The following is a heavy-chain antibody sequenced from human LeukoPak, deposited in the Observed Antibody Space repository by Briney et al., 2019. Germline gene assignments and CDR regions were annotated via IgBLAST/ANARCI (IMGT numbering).Heavy chain of an antibody. D-gene: IGHD3-10*01. V-gene: IGHV1-8*03. Sequence: GASVKVSCRASGYTFTNSDISWVRQASGQGLEWMGWMNPNSGNTGYAQKFRGRVTITRNTSISTAYMELSSLRSEDTAVYYCARGKAPYYYGSGSYYTDYWGQGTLVTVSS. CDR1: GYTFTNSD. CDR3: ARGKAPYYYGSGSYYTDY. J-gene: IGHJ4*02. CDR2: MNPNSGNT.